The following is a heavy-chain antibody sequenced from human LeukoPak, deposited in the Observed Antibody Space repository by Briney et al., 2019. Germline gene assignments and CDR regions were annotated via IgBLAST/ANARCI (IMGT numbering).Heavy chain of an antibody. CDR2: IWCDGSNK. Sequence: PGGSLRLSCAASGFTFSSYGMHWVRQAPGKGLEWVAVIWCDGSNKYYADSVKGRFTISRDNSKNTLYLQMNSLRAEDTAVYYCAREGFQWLDYYYYYMDVWGKGTTVTVSS. CDR3: AREGFQWLDYYYYYMDV. J-gene: IGHJ6*03. CDR1: GFTFSSYG. V-gene: IGHV3-33*01. D-gene: IGHD3-22*01.